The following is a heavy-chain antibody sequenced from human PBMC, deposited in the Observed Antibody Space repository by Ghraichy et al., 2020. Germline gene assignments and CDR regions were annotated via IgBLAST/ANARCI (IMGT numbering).Heavy chain of an antibody. J-gene: IGHJ4*02. CDR1: GFTFSRYW. D-gene: IGHD1-26*01. CDR3: ARETSHGDGSPDY. V-gene: IGHV3-7*01. Sequence: GVLNISCAASGFTFSRYWMCWVRQAPGKGLEWVANIKVDGGEKYYVDSVEGRFTISRDNAKNSLYLQMNSLRGEDTALYYCARETSHGDGSPDYWGQGTLVTVSS. CDR2: IKVDGGEK.